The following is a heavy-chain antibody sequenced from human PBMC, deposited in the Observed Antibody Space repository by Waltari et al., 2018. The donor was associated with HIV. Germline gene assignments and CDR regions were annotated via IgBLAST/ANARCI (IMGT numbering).Heavy chain of an antibody. D-gene: IGHD2-8*01. J-gene: IGHJ4*02. CDR2: ILFDGNHK. CDR1: GFLFSRYG. Sequence: QVQLVESGGGVVQPGRSLRLSCAASGFLFSRYGLHWVRQAPGKGLEWVAVILFDGNHKYYSDSVKGRFTISRDNSKDTVDLQMNSLRTEDTGVYYCARGDIILMVYTIDYWGQGTLVSVSS. CDR3: ARGDIILMVYTIDY. V-gene: IGHV3-33*01.